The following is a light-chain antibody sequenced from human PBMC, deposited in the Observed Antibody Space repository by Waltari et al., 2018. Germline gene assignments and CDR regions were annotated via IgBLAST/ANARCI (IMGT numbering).Light chain of an antibody. CDR2: DDS. CDR1: NLGSKT. CDR3: QVWDSSSDHLYV. V-gene: IGLV3-21*02. Sequence: SYVLTQPPSVSVAPGQTARITCGGDNLGSKTVHWYQQKPGQAPVMVVYDDSDRPSGIPERFSGSNSGITATLTIIRVEAGDEADYYCQVWDSSSDHLYVFGTGTKVTVL. J-gene: IGLJ1*01.